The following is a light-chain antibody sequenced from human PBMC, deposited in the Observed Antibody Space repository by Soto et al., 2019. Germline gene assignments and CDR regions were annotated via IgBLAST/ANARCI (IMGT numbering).Light chain of an antibody. Sequence: QSVLTQPPSVSAAPGQKVTISCSGSNSNVGSNYVSWYQHLPGTAPKLLIYNNNQRPSGIRDRFSGLRSGTSATLDINGLQTGAGAVDYCGVWDSSLSAAGFGGGTKLTVL. CDR2: NNN. V-gene: IGLV1-51*01. J-gene: IGLJ2*01. CDR3: GVWDSSLSAAG. CDR1: NSNVGSNY.